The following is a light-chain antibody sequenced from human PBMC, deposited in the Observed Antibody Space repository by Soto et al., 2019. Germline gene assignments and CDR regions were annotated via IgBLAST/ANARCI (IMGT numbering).Light chain of an antibody. Sequence: EIVLTQSPGPLSLSPGERATLSCRASQTVSDMYLAWYQQKPGQAPRLLIYASNRATGIPDRFSGSGSGTDFTLTIGRLEPEDFAVYYCQHYGTSALFGPGTKVDIK. V-gene: IGKV3-20*01. CDR1: QTVSDMY. J-gene: IGKJ3*01. CDR3: QHYGTSAL. CDR2: AS.